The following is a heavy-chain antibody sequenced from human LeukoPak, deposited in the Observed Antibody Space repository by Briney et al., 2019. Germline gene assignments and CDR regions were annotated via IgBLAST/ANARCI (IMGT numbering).Heavy chain of an antibody. CDR2: ISSSSSTI. Sequence: PGGSLRLSCAASGFTFSTYSMNWVRQARGKGVEWVSYISSSSSTIYYADSVKGRFTISRDSAKNSLYLQMNSLSADDTAVYYCATGSWGYWGQGTLVTVSS. V-gene: IGHV3-48*01. CDR1: GFTFSTYS. J-gene: IGHJ4*02. D-gene: IGHD2-15*01. CDR3: ATGSWGY.